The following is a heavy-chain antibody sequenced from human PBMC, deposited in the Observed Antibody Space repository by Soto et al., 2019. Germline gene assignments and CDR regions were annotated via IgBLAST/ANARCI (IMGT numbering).Heavy chain of an antibody. D-gene: IGHD3-22*01. Sequence: PSETLSLTCAVSGGSISSGGYSWSWIRQPPGKGLEWIGYIYHSGSSYYNPSLKSRVTISVDRSRNRFSLKLTSVTAADTAFYYCARQDYADRTFDLWGQGTKVTVSS. CDR3: ARQDYADRTFDL. J-gene: IGHJ3*01. CDR2: IYHSGSS. V-gene: IGHV4-30-2*02. CDR1: GGSISSGGYS.